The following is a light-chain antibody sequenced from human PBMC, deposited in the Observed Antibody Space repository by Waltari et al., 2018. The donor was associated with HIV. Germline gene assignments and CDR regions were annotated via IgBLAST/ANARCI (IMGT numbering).Light chain of an antibody. V-gene: IGLV2-14*01. CDR1: STYVGGYNF. Sequence: QSALPQPASVSGSPGQSITISCPGTSTYVGGYNFVSWYQQHPGKAPKLRIYDVSNRPSGVSNRFSGSKSGNTASLTISGLQAEDEADYYCSSYTSSSTVVFGGGTKLTVL. CDR2: DVS. J-gene: IGLJ2*01. CDR3: SSYTSSSTVV.